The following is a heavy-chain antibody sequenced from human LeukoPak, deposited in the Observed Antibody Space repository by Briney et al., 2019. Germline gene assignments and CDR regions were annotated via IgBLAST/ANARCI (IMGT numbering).Heavy chain of an antibody. D-gene: IGHD3-16*01. J-gene: IGHJ4*02. Sequence: PGGSLRLSCAASGFTFSSYWMTWVRQAPGKRLEWVANIGQDGSEKHYVDSVKGRFTISRDNAKNSLYLQMNSLRAEDTAVYYCSGGTYADYWGQGTLVTVSS. CDR1: GFTFSSYW. CDR3: SGGTYADY. CDR2: IGQDGSEK. V-gene: IGHV3-7*01.